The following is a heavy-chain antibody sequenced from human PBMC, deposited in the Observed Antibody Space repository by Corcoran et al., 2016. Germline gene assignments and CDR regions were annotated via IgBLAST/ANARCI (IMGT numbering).Heavy chain of an antibody. J-gene: IGHJ6*02. D-gene: IGHD7-27*01. CDR2: INHSGST. CDR3: ARGPTGDPTYYYYYGMDV. Sequence: QVQLQQWGAGLLKPSETLSLTCAVYGGSFSGYYWSWIRQPPGKGLEWIGEINHSGSTNYNPSLKSRVTISVDTSKNQFSLKLSSVTAADTAVDYCARGPTGDPTYYYYYGMDVWGQGTTVTVSS. V-gene: IGHV4-34*01. CDR1: GGSFSGYY.